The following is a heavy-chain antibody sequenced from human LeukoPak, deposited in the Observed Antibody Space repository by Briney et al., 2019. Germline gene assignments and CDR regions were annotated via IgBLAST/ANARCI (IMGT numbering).Heavy chain of an antibody. CDR3: ARGSLKFGLKKVFGY. J-gene: IGHJ4*02. D-gene: IGHD3/OR15-3a*01. CDR1: GGSFSGYY. Sequence: SETLSLTCAVYGGSFSGYYWSWFRQPPGKGLEWIGEINHSGSTNYNPSLKSRVTISVDTSKNQFSLKLSSVTAADTAVYYCARGSLKFGLKKVFGYWGQGTLVTVSS. V-gene: IGHV4-34*01. CDR2: INHSGST.